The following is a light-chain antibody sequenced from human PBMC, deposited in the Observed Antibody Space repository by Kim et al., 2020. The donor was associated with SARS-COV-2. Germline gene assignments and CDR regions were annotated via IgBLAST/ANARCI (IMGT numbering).Light chain of an antibody. V-gene: IGKV1-17*01. CDR1: QGIGND. J-gene: IGKJ1*01. CDR2: DAS. Sequence: DIQMTQSPSSLSAYVGDRVTITCRASQGIGNDLGWYQQRPGKAPKRLIYDASSLQSGVPSRFRGSGSGTEFTLTISSLQPEDFATYYCLQYNTYPWTFGQGTKVDIK. CDR3: LQYNTYPWT.